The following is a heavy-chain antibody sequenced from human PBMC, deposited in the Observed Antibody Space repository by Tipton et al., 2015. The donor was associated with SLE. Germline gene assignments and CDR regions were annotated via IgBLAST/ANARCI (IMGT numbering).Heavy chain of an antibody. V-gene: IGHV3-30*04. CDR1: GFTFSSCA. Sequence: SLRLSCAASGFTFSSCAMHWVRQAPGKGLEWVAVVSFDGSDQYYADSVKGRFTISRDNSKNTLYLQMNSLRTEDTAVYYCARDAGVLGTYYFDYWGQGTLVTVSS. D-gene: IGHD1-14*01. CDR2: VSFDGSDQ. J-gene: IGHJ4*02. CDR3: ARDAGVLGTYYFDY.